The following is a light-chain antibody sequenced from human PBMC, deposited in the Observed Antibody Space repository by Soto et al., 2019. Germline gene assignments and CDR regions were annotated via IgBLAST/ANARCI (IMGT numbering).Light chain of an antibody. J-gene: IGKJ3*01. CDR3: QNFGDSPFT. V-gene: IGKV3-20*01. Sequence: EIVLMQSPDTLSLSPGERATLSCRASETISSHYIAWNQQKPGQAPRLLIFGASTRATGIPDRFSGSWSGTDFTLTISRLEPEDFAVYYCQNFGDSPFTFGPGTKVEIK. CDR1: ETISSHY. CDR2: GAS.